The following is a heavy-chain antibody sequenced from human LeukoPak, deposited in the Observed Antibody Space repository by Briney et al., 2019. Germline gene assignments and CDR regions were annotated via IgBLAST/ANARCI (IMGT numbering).Heavy chain of an antibody. V-gene: IGHV3-30-3*01. D-gene: IGHD3-10*01. CDR2: ISYDGSNK. CDR1: GFTLSSYA. J-gene: IGHJ6*02. Sequence: GGSLRLSCAASGFTLSSYATHWVRQAPGKGLEWVAVISYDGSNKYYADSVKGRFTISRDNSKNTLYLQMNSLSAEDTAVYYCARDAITMVRGVMDVWGQGTTVTVSS. CDR3: ARDAITMVRGVMDV.